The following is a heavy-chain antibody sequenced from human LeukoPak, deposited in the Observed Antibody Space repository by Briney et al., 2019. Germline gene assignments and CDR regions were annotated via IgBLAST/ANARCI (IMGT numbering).Heavy chain of an antibody. CDR2: IHNDGSGT. CDR3: VRGGFGHAMDI. V-gene: IGHV3-74*01. Sequence: PGGSLRLSCAASGFTLYTFGSYWMHWVRQAPGKGLVWVSVIHNDGSGTNYADSLKGRTTISRDNAKNTLYLQMTSLGAEDTGVYYFVRGGFGHAMDIWGQGTTVIVSS. J-gene: IGHJ6*02. CDR1: GFTLYTFGSYW. D-gene: IGHD3-10*01.